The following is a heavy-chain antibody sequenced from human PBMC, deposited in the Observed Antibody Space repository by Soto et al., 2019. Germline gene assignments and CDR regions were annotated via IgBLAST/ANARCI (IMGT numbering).Heavy chain of an antibody. D-gene: IGHD6-13*01. V-gene: IGHV3-23*01. CDR2: ISGSGDST. CDR1: GFTFSSYA. CDR3: AKLGAGTIY. J-gene: IGHJ4*02. Sequence: GWSLRLSCAASGFTFSSYAMNWVRQAPGKGLEWVSVISGSGDSTYYADSVKGRFTISRDNSKNTLYLQMNSLRAEDTALYYCAKLGAGTIYWGQGTPVTVSS.